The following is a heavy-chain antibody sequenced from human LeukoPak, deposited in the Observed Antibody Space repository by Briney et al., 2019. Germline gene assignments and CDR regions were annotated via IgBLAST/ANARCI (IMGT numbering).Heavy chain of an antibody. Sequence: GGSLRLSCAASGFTFSSYSMNWVRQAPGKGLEWVSYISSSSSTIYNADSVKGRFTISRDNAKNSLYLQMNSLRAEDTAVYYCAELGITMIGGVWGKGTTVTISS. CDR2: ISSSSSTI. J-gene: IGHJ6*04. CDR3: AELGITMIGGV. D-gene: IGHD3-10*02. V-gene: IGHV3-48*04. CDR1: GFTFSSYS.